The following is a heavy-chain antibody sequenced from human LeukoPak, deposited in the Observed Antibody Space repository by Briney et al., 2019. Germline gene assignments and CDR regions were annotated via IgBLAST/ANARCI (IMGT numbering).Heavy chain of an antibody. D-gene: IGHD5-18*01. CDR3: AKRGYSYGLFDL. V-gene: IGHV3-23*01. CDR2: ISGSGGST. J-gene: IGHJ4*02. CDR1: GFTFSSYA. Sequence: GGSLRLSCAASGFTFSSYAMNWVRQAPGKGLEWVSVISGSGGSTYYADSVKGRFTISRDNSKNTLYLQMNSLRVEDTAVYYCAKRGYSYGLFDLWGQGTLVTVSS.